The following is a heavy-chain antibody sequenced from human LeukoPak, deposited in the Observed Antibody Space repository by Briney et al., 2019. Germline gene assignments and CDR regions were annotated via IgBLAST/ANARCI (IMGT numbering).Heavy chain of an antibody. J-gene: IGHJ4*02. CDR3: ARESDDILTGNFDY. CDR2: IIPTFGTA. Sequence: SVKVSCKASGGTFSSYAISWVQQAPGQGLEWMGGIIPTFGTANYAQKFQGRVTITADESTSTAYMELSSLRSEDTAVYYCARESDDILTGNFDYWGQGTLVTVSS. D-gene: IGHD3-9*01. CDR1: GGTFSSYA. V-gene: IGHV1-69*01.